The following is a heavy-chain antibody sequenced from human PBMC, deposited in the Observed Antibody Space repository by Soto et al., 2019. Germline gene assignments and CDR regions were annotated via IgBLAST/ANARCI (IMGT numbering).Heavy chain of an antibody. Sequence: PRGSLRLSCAASGFTFSSYAMSWVRQAPGKGLEWVSAISGSGGSTYYADSVKGRFTISRDNSKNTLYLQMNSLRAEDTAVYYCAKDLGLITFGDPGSFDIWGQGTMVTVSS. CDR1: GFTFSSYA. V-gene: IGHV3-23*01. D-gene: IGHD3-16*01. J-gene: IGHJ3*02. CDR3: AKDLGLITFGDPGSFDI. CDR2: ISGSGGST.